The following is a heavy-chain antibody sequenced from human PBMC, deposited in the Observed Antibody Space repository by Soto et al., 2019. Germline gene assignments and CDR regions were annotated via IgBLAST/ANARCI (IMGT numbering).Heavy chain of an antibody. D-gene: IGHD6-13*01. J-gene: IGHJ5*02. Sequence: QVQLVQSGAEVKKPGASVKVSCKASGYTFTAYGITWVRQAPGQGLEWMGWSSDYSAQKVQGRVTMTTDTSTNTAYMELRNLSSDDTALYVCARGEGMPGVPAAGTLDPWGQGTLVTVSS. CDR1: GYTFTAYG. V-gene: IGHV1-18*01. CDR2: SSDY. CDR3: ARGEGMPGVPAAGTLDP.